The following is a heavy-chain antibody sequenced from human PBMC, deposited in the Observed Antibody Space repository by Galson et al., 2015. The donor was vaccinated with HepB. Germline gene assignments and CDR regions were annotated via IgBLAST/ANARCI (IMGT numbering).Heavy chain of an antibody. D-gene: IGHD4-17*01. CDR1: GFTFSSYG. V-gene: IGHV3-30*18. CDR2: ISYDGSNK. CDR3: AKDDYGESPGDY. Sequence: SLRLSCAASGFTFSSYGMHWVRQAPGKGLEWVAVISYDGSNKYYADSVKGRFTISRDNSKNTLYLQMNSLRAEDTAVYYCAKDDYGESPGDYWGQGALVTVSS. J-gene: IGHJ4*02.